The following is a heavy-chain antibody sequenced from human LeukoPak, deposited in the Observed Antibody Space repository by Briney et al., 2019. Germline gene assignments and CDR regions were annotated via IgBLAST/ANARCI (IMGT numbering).Heavy chain of an antibody. Sequence: ASVKVSCKVSGYTLTELSMHWVRQAPGKGLEWMGGFDPEDGETVYAQKFQGRVTMTRNTSISTAYMELSSLRSEDTAVYYCARGWWLLNYYYYGMDVWGQGTTVTVSS. CDR2: FDPEDGET. J-gene: IGHJ6*02. V-gene: IGHV1-24*01. CDR1: GYTLTELS. D-gene: IGHD5-12*01. CDR3: ARGWWLLNYYYYGMDV.